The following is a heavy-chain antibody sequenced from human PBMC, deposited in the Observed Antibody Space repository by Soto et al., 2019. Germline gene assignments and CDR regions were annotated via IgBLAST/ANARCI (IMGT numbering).Heavy chain of an antibody. D-gene: IGHD4-4*01. CDR2: ISWNSGSI. J-gene: IGHJ6*03. Sequence: EVQLVESGGGLVQPGRSLRLSCAASGFTFDDYAMHWVRQAPGKGLEWVSGISWNSGSIGYADSVKGRFTISRDNAKNSLYLQMNSLRAEDTALYYCVVTYSHYVERHYYMDVWGKGTTVTVSS. V-gene: IGHV3-9*01. CDR1: GFTFDDYA. CDR3: VVTYSHYVERHYYMDV.